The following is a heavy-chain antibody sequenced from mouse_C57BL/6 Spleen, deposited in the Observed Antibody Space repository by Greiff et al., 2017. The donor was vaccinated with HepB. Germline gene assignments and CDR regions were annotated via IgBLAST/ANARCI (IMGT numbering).Heavy chain of an antibody. J-gene: IGHJ2*01. CDR3: ARSIMAN. Sequence: VQLKESGPGLVKPSQSLSLTCTVTGYSITSDYAWNWIRQFPGNKLEWMGYISYSGSTSYNPSFKSRTSITRDTSKNQFFLQLNSVTTEDTATYYCARSIMANWGQGTTLTVSS. CDR1: GYSITSDYA. V-gene: IGHV3-2*02. CDR2: ISYSGST.